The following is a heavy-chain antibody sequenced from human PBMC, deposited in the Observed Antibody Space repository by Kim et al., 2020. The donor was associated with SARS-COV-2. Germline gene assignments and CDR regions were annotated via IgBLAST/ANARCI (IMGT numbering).Heavy chain of an antibody. D-gene: IGHD2-2*01. J-gene: IGHJ2*01. CDR2: ICGSGSST. CDR1: GFTFSNFA. CDR3: ARDLHITSVTLYWYFVH. Sequence: GGSLRLSCTASGFTFSNFAMSWVRQIPGKGLEWVSGICGSGSSTYYADSVKGRFTISRDNFGNTLYLQMDNMRAEDTAVYYCARDLHITSVTLYWYFVHGGRGTVVPVS. V-gene: IGHV3-23*01.